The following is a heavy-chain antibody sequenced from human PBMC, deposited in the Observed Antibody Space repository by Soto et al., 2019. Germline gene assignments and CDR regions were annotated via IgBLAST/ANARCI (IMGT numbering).Heavy chain of an antibody. CDR2: IYSGGST. D-gene: IGHD4-17*01. CDR3: AKDGSTVTHEYYFDY. Sequence: SGFTVSTNHMSWVRQAPGKGLGWVSVIYSGGSTYYADSVKGRFTISRDNSKNTLYLQMNSLRAEDTAVYYCAKDGSTVTHEYYFDYWGQGTLVTVSS. V-gene: IGHV3-53*01. CDR1: GFTVSTNH. J-gene: IGHJ4*02.